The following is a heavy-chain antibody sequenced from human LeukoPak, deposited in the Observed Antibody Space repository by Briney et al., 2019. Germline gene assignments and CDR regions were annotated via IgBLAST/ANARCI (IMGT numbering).Heavy chain of an antibody. CDR3: ARNYYGSGSDVFDP. CDR1: GGSFSSYY. V-gene: IGHV4-39*07. Sequence: SETLSLTCAVYGGSFSSYYWGWIRQPPGKGLEWIGSIYYSGTTYYNPSLKSRVTISVDTSKNQFSLKLSSVTAADTALYYCARNYYGSGSDVFDPWGQGTLVTVSS. J-gene: IGHJ5*02. CDR2: IYYSGTT. D-gene: IGHD3-10*01.